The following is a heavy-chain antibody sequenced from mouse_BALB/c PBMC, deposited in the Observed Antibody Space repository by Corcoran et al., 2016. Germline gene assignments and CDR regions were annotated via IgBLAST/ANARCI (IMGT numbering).Heavy chain of an antibody. Sequence: GTELVKPGASVKIPCKASGYTFTDYNMDWVKQSHGKSLEWIGDINPNNGGTIYNQKFKGKATLTVDKSSSTAYMELRSLTSEDTAVYYCARGLYGNYGAMDYWGQGTSVTVSS. CDR1: GYTFTDYN. V-gene: IGHV1-18*01. CDR3: ARGLYGNYGAMDY. CDR2: INPNNGGT. J-gene: IGHJ4*01. D-gene: IGHD2-1*01.